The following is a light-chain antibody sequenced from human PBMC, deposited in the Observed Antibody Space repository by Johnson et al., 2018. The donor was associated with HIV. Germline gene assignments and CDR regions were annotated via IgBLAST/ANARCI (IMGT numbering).Light chain of an antibody. J-gene: IGLJ1*01. CDR1: SSNIGNNY. V-gene: IGLV1-51*01. Sequence: QSVLTQPPSVSAAPGQKVTISCSGSSSNIGNNYVSWYQQLPGTAPKLLIYDNNKRPSGIPDRFSGSKSGTSATLGITGIPTGDEADYYCGTWDSSLSASYGFGTGTKVTVL. CDR3: GTWDSSLSASYG. CDR2: DNN.